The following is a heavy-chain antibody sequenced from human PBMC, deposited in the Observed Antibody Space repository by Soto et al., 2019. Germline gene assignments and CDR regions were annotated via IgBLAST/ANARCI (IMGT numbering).Heavy chain of an antibody. CDR1: GFTFSSYG. D-gene: IGHD3-9*01. CDR2: ISYDGSNK. J-gene: IGHJ6*02. V-gene: IGHV3-30*18. CDR3: AKSYDILTGYYSYYYGMDV. Sequence: PGGSLRLSCAASGFTFSSYGMHWVRQAPGKGLEWVAVISYDGSNKYYADSVKGRFTISRDNSKNTLYLQMNSLRAEDTAVYYCAKSYDILTGYYSYYYGMDVWGQGTTVTVSS.